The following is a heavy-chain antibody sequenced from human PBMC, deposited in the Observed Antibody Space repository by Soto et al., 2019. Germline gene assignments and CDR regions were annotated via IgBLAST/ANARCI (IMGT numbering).Heavy chain of an antibody. V-gene: IGHV1-69*01. CDR1: GGTFSSYA. Sequence: QVQLVQSGAEVKKPGSSVKVSCKASGGTFSSYAISWVRQAPGQGLEWMGGIIPIFGTANYAQKFQGRVTITEDDSTSKAYMELSSLRPEDTAVYYCARQGDYYDSSGYYSDFDYWGQGTLVTVSS. J-gene: IGHJ4*02. D-gene: IGHD3-22*01. CDR3: ARQGDYYDSSGYYSDFDY. CDR2: IIPIFGTA.